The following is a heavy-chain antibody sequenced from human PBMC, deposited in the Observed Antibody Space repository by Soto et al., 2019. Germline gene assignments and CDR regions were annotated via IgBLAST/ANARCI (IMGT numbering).Heavy chain of an antibody. CDR3: ARVLEYYYDSSVPYAFDI. V-gene: IGHV1-8*01. J-gene: IGHJ3*02. D-gene: IGHD3-22*01. Sequence: ASVKVSCKASGYTFTSYDINWVRQATGQGLEWMGWMNPNSGNTGYAQKFQGRVTMTRNTSISTAYMELSSLRYEDTAVYYCARVLEYYYDSSVPYAFDIWGQGTMVTVSS. CDR1: GYTFTSYD. CDR2: MNPNSGNT.